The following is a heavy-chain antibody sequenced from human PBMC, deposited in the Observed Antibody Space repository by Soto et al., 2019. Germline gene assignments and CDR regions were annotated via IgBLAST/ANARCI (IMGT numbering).Heavy chain of an antibody. CDR1: GGSISNSRDY. CDR3: ARDRVESGYPEYFQH. CDR2: IYYSGKT. V-gene: IGHV4-39*02. D-gene: IGHD3-22*01. J-gene: IGHJ1*01. Sequence: SETLSLTCSVSGGSISNSRDYWGWIRQPPGKGLEWIATIYYSGKTYYNPSLKSRVTISVDTSKNQFSLKLSSVTAADTAVYYCARDRVESGYPEYFQHWGQGTLVT.